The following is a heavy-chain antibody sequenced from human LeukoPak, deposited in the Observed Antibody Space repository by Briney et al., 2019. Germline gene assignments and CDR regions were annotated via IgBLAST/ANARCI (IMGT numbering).Heavy chain of an antibody. CDR1: GYAFTGYY. Sequence: GASVNVSCKASGYAFTGYYMHWVRPAPGQGLEWMGRINPNSGGTNYAQKFQGRVTMTRDTSISTAYMELSRLRSDDTAVYYCARAEGDTYPYYYYYGMDVWGQGTTVTVSS. J-gene: IGHJ6*02. CDR3: ARAEGDTYPYYYYYGMDV. V-gene: IGHV1-2*06. CDR2: INPNSGGT. D-gene: IGHD3-16*01.